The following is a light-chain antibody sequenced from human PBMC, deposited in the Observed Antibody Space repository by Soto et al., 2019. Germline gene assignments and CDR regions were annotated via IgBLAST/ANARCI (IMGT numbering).Light chain of an antibody. CDR2: EVS. CDR1: SSDVGSYNL. Sequence: QSVLTQPASVSGSPGQSITISCTGTSSDVGSYNLVSWYQQHPGKAPKLMIYEVSKRPSGVSNRFSGSKSGNTASLTISGLQAGDEADYYCCSYAGSSTRRVFGGGTKLTVL. V-gene: IGLV2-23*02. J-gene: IGLJ2*01. CDR3: CSYAGSSTRRV.